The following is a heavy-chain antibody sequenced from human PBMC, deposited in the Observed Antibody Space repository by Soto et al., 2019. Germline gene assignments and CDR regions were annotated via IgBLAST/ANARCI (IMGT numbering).Heavy chain of an antibody. Sequence: EVQLVESGGGLVQPGESLRLSCAASGFTFSYYWMHWVRQTPGKGLLWVSHIHNDGSRTTYADSVKGRFTISRDNARNTVYLQMNTLRDDDTPVYYCARGDRGAFDLWGQGTAVTVS. J-gene: IGHJ3*01. CDR1: GFTFSYYW. CDR3: ARGDRGAFDL. CDR2: IHNDGSRT. V-gene: IGHV3-74*03. D-gene: IGHD1-26*01.